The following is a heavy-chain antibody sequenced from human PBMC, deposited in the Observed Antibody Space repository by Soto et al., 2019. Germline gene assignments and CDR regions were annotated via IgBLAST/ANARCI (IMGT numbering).Heavy chain of an antibody. J-gene: IGHJ1*01. CDR1: GGTFSSYA. V-gene: IGHV1-69*06. CDR3: ARGSSGYYQSEWYFQH. CDR2: IIPIFGTA. Sequence: AVKVSCKASGGTFSSYAISWVRQAPGQGLEWMGGIIPIFGTANYAQKFQGRVTITADKSTSTAYMELSSLRSEDTAVYYCARGSSGYYQSEWYFQHWGQGTLFTV. D-gene: IGHD3-22*01.